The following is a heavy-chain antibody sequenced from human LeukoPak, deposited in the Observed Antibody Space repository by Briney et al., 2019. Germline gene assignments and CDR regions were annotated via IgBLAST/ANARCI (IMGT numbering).Heavy chain of an antibody. J-gene: IGHJ5*02. V-gene: IGHV3-21*01. CDR1: GFTFSSYS. Sequence: GSLRLSCAASGFTFSSYSMNWVRRAPGKGLEWVSSISSSSSYIYYADSVKGRFTISRDNAKNSLYLQMNSLRAEDTAVYYCASLSKENWFDPWGQGTLVTVSS. CDR3: ASLSKENWFDP. D-gene: IGHD4-11*01. CDR2: ISSSSSYI.